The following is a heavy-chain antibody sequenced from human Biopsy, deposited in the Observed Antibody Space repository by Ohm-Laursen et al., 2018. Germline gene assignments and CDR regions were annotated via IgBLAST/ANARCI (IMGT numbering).Heavy chain of an antibody. CDR1: GATLSGYG. Sequence: SLRLSCTASGATLSGYGMNRVRQAPGKGLEWVSSISASSSYIYYADSVKGRFTVSRDNTKNTLYLQMNSLRAADTAIYFCATELLPPGVGGPWLDSWGQGTPVTVSS. CDR2: ISASSSYI. V-gene: IGHV3-21*06. J-gene: IGHJ5*01. CDR3: ATELLPPGVGGPWLDS. D-gene: IGHD3-10*01.